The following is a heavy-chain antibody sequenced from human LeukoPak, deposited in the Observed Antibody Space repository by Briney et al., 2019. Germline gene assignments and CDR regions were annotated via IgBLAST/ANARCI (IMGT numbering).Heavy chain of an antibody. V-gene: IGHV1-58*01. Sequence: GASVKVSCKSSGFTFTSSAVQWVRQARGQRPEWIGWIVVGSGNTNYAQKFQERVTITRDMSTSTAYMELSSLRAEDTAVYYCANSGPVVPAAIGYWGQGTLVTVSS. CDR2: IVVGSGNT. D-gene: IGHD2-2*01. CDR3: ANSGPVVPAAIGY. J-gene: IGHJ4*02. CDR1: GFTFTSSA.